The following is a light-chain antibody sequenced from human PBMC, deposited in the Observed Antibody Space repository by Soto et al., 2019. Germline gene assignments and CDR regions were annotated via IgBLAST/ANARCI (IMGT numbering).Light chain of an antibody. V-gene: IGKV3D-15*01. CDR3: QKYNNWPRT. CDR2: GVS. Sequence: ELVLTHSPGTLSFSPVERATLSFSSSQSLSSRNLAWYQQKPGQAPRPLIYGVSSRATGIPDRFSGSGSGTEFTLTISSLQSEDFAVYYCQKYNNWPRTFGQGTKVDIK. CDR1: QSLSSRN. J-gene: IGKJ1*01.